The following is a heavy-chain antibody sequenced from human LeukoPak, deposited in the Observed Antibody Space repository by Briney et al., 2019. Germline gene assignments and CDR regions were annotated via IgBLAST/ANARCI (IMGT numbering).Heavy chain of an antibody. V-gene: IGHV1-69*13. Sequence: SVKVSCKASGGTFSSYAISWVRQAPGQGLEWMGGIIPIFGTANYAQKFQGRVTITADESTSTAYMELSSLRSEGTAVYYCARGKDSVYYYDSSGYPYYFDYWGQGTLVTVSS. J-gene: IGHJ4*02. D-gene: IGHD3-22*01. CDR3: ARGKDSVYYYDSSGYPYYFDY. CDR1: GGTFSSYA. CDR2: IIPIFGTA.